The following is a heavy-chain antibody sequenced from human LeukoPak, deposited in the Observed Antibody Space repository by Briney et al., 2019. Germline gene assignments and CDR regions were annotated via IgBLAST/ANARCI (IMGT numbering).Heavy chain of an antibody. D-gene: IGHD6-13*01. Sequence: ASVKVSCKASGYTFTSYDINWVRQATGQGLEWMGWMNPNSGNTGYAQKFQGRVTMTRNTSITTAYMELSSLRSKDTAVYYCARAGSSWTRGFFDYWGQGTLVTVSS. CDR1: GYTFTSYD. J-gene: IGHJ4*02. V-gene: IGHV1-8*01. CDR2: MNPNSGNT. CDR3: ARAGSSWTRGFFDY.